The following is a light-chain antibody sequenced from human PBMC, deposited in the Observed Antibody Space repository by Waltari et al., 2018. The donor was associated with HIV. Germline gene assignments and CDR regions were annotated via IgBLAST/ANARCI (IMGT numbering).Light chain of an antibody. J-gene: IGLJ2*01. CDR3: FSYAGNNYLL. V-gene: IGLV2-8*01. CDR1: SSDIGLYNF. CDR2: EVS. Sequence: QSALTQPPSASGSPGQSVTISCAGTSSDIGLYNFVSWYQHHPGKAPKLMISEVSRRPSGVPVRFSCSKSGNTASLTVSGLQAEDEAAYYCFSYAGNNYLLFGGGTKLTVL.